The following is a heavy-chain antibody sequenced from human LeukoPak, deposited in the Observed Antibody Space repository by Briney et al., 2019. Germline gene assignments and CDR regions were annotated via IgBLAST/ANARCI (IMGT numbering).Heavy chain of an antibody. D-gene: IGHD2-21*02. V-gene: IGHV3-30*04. J-gene: IGHJ4*02. CDR3: ARDLVVVTASGLDY. CDR2: ISYDGSNK. Sequence: GGSLRLSCAASGFTFSSYAMHWVRQAPGKGLEWVAVISYDGSNKYYADSVKGRFTISRDNSKNTLYLQMNSLRAEDTAVYYCARDLVVVTASGLDYWGQGTPVTVSS. CDR1: GFTFSSYA.